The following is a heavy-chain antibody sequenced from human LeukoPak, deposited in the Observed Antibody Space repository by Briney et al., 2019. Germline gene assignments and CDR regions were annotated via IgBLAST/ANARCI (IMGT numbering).Heavy chain of an antibody. J-gene: IGHJ4*02. CDR1: GYTFTNSW. CDR3: ARYASYYDRADS. D-gene: IGHD3-22*01. CDR2: IYPGDSDT. V-gene: IGHV5-51*01. Sequence: GESLKISCEGSGYTFTNSWIVWVRQMPGKGLEWMGIIYPGDSDTRYSPSFQGQVTISADKSISTAYLQWSSLKASDTAMYYCARYASYYDRADSWGQGTLVTVSS.